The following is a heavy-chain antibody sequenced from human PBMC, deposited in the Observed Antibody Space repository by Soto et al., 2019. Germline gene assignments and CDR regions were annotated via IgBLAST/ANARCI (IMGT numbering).Heavy chain of an antibody. CDR1: GFSLSSNGVG. Sequence: QITLKQSGPPLVKPTQTLTLTCSFSGFSLSSNGVGVGWIRQPPGKALEFLALVYWDDDKRYSPSLKSRLTLTQDTSKNQVVLTMTNMDPVDTATYYCAHNFLGSGSYTGDRFDSWGQGILVIVSS. V-gene: IGHV2-5*02. CDR3: AHNFLGSGSYTGDRFDS. D-gene: IGHD3-10*02. CDR2: VYWDDDK. J-gene: IGHJ5*01.